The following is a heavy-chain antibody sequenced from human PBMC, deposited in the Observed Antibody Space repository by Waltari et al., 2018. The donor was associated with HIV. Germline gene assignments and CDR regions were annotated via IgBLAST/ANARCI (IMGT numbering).Heavy chain of an antibody. V-gene: IGHV4-59*01. CDR2: YSGST. CDR3: ASTDYYDSSGSYYFDY. D-gene: IGHD3-22*01. J-gene: IGHJ4*02. Sequence: YSGSTNYNPSLKSRVTISVDTSKNQFSLKLSSVTAADTTVYYCASTDYYDSSGSYYFDYWGQGTLVTVSS.